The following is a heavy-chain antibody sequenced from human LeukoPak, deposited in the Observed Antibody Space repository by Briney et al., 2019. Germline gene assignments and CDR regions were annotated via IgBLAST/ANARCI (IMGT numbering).Heavy chain of an antibody. CDR3: ARGPTQGITIFGVVINPHHYYYGMDV. J-gene: IGHJ6*02. V-gene: IGHV1-46*01. CDR1: GYSFTGYY. CDR2: INPSGGST. Sequence: ASVKVSCKASGYSFTGYYMHWVRQAPGQGLEWMGIINPSGGSTTYGQKFQGRVTMIRDTSTSTVYMELSSMRYEDTAVYYCARGPTQGITIFGVVINPHHYYYGMDVWGQGTTVTVSS. D-gene: IGHD3-3*01.